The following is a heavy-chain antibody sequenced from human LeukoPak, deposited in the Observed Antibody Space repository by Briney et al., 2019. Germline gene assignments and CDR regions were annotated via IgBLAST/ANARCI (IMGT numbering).Heavy chain of an antibody. Sequence: SETLSLTCTVSGGSISSYYWSWLRQAPGKGLEWIGYIFYSGSTNYNPSLKSRVTVSVDTSKNQFSLKLSSVTAADTAVYYCARVPNYYGSARYGYCYYGMDVWGQGTTVTVSS. CDR2: IFYSGST. CDR3: ARVPNYYGSARYGYCYYGMDV. D-gene: IGHD3-10*01. CDR1: GGSISSYY. V-gene: IGHV4-59*01. J-gene: IGHJ6*02.